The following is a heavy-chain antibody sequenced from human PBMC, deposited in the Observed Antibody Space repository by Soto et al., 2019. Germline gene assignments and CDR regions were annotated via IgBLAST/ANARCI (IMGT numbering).Heavy chain of an antibody. J-gene: IGHJ4*02. Sequence: ASVKVSCKASGYTFTSYDINWVRQATGQGLEWMGWMNPNSGNTGYAQKFQGRVTTTRNTSISTAYMELSSLRSDDTAVYYCASDARERQWLMTIHYRGQGTLVTVSS. V-gene: IGHV1-8*01. D-gene: IGHD6-19*01. CDR3: ASDARERQWLMTIHY. CDR1: GYTFTSYD. CDR2: MNPNSGNT.